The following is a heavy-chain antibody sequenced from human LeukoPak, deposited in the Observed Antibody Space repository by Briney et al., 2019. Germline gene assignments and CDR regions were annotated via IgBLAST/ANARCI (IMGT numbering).Heavy chain of an antibody. D-gene: IGHD1-26*01. Sequence: PSETLSLTCAVYGGSFSRYYWTWIRQPPGKGLEWIGEINHSGSANYNPSLKSRVTISVDASKSQFSLRLSSVTAADTAVYYCAENRGFSLGGNWGQGTLVTVS. CDR1: GGSFSRYY. J-gene: IGHJ4*02. CDR3: AENRGFSLGGN. CDR2: INHSGSA. V-gene: IGHV4-34*01.